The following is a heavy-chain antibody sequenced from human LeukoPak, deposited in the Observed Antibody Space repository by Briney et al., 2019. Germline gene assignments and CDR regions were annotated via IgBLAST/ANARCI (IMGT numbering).Heavy chain of an antibody. CDR1: GFIFSTHG. Sequence: PGRSLRLSCAASGFIFSTHGMQWVRQAPGKGLEWVSLISYDGSTKYYADSVEGRFTISRDNSKSTLYLQLNSLRVEDTAVYYCAKDRHFYGAGTYYNLDYWGQGTLVTVSS. CDR2: ISYDGSTK. V-gene: IGHV3-30*18. D-gene: IGHD3-10*01. J-gene: IGHJ4*02. CDR3: AKDRHFYGAGTYYNLDY.